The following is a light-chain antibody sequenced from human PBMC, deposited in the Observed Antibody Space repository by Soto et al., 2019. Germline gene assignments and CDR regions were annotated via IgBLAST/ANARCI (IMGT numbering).Light chain of an antibody. V-gene: IGLV2-14*01. Sequence: QSVLTQPASVSGSPGQSITISCTGTSSDVGGYNYVSWYQQHPGKAPKLMIYDVSNRPSGVSNRFSGSKSGNTASLTISGLQAEDYADYYCSSYTSSSTLYVFGTGTKFTVL. CDR2: DVS. CDR3: SSYTSSSTLYV. J-gene: IGLJ1*01. CDR1: SSDVGGYNY.